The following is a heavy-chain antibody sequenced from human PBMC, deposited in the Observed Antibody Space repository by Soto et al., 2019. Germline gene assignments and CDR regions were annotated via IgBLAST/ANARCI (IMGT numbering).Heavy chain of an antibody. CDR1: GGSISSYY. Sequence: NPSETLSLTCTVSGGSISSYYWSWIRQPPGKGLEWIGYIYYSGSTNYNPSLESRVTISVDTSKNQFSLKLSSVTAADTAVYYCARLAVAGTGFDYWGQGTLVTVSS. J-gene: IGHJ4*02. V-gene: IGHV4-59*01. D-gene: IGHD6-19*01. CDR2: IYYSGST. CDR3: ARLAVAGTGFDY.